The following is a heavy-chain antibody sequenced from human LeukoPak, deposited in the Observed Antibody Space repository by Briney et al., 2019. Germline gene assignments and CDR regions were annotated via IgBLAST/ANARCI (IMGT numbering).Heavy chain of an antibody. CDR3: ARVEWLGYYFDY. J-gene: IGHJ4*02. V-gene: IGHV4-34*01. Sequence: SETLSLTCTVSGGSISSYYWSWIRQPPGKGLEWIGEINHSGSTNYNPSLKSRVTISVDTSKNQFSLKLSSVTAADTAVYYCARVEWLGYYFDYWGQGTLVTVSS. D-gene: IGHD6-19*01. CDR2: INHSGST. CDR1: GGSISSYY.